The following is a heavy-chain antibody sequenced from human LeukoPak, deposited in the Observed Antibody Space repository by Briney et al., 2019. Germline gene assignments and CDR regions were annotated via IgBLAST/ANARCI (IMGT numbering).Heavy chain of an antibody. J-gene: IGHJ5*02. CDR2: ISYDGSNK. V-gene: IGHV3-30-3*01. Sequence: GGSLRLSCAASGLAFSAYKMHWVRQAPGKGLEWVAVISYDGSNKYYADSVKGRFTISRDNSKNTLYLQMNSLRAEDTAVYYCASTAGIAAARFDPWGQGTLVTVSS. CDR3: ASTAGIAAARFDP. CDR1: GLAFSAYK. D-gene: IGHD6-13*01.